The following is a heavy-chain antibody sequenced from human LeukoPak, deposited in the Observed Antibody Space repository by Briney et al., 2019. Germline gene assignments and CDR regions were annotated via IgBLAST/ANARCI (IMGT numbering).Heavy chain of an antibody. CDR2: IYYSGST. CDR3: ARMAQQRRAYYYYMDV. D-gene: IGHD5-24*01. CDR1: GGSISSYC. Sequence: PSETLSLTCTVSGGSISSYCWSWIRQPPGKGLEWIGNIYYSGSTNYNPSLKSRVTISVDTSKNQFSLKLSSVTAADTAVYYCARMAQQRRAYYYYMDVWGKGTTVTVSS. J-gene: IGHJ6*03. V-gene: IGHV4-59*01.